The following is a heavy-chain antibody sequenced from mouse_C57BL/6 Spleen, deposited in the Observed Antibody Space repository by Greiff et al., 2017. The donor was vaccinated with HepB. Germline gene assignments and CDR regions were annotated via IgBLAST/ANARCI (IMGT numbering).Heavy chain of an antibody. Sequence: EVKLQESGPELVKPGASVKISCKASGYSFTGYYMNWVKQSPEKSLEWIGEINPSTGGTTYNQKFKAKATLTVDKSSSTAYMQLKSLTSEDSAVYYCARSNYGSSYGYAMDYWGQGTSVTVSS. D-gene: IGHD1-1*01. J-gene: IGHJ4*01. CDR2: INPSTGGT. CDR3: ARSNYGSSYGYAMDY. V-gene: IGHV1-42*01. CDR1: GYSFTGYY.